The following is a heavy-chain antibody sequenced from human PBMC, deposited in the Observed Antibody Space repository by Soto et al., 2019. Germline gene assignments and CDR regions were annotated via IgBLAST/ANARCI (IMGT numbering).Heavy chain of an antibody. CDR2: ISNDGSNK. CDR1: GFIFSSYS. D-gene: IGHD2-21*01. Sequence: QVQLVESGGRVVQPGRSMRLSCAASGFIFSSYSMHWVRQAPGKGLEWVAMISNDGSNKDYVDSVKGRFTISRDNSNNTLSLQMNSLRAEDTAVYYCARDQFLDAFDIWGQGTMVTVSS. V-gene: IGHV3-30-3*01. J-gene: IGHJ3*02. CDR3: ARDQFLDAFDI.